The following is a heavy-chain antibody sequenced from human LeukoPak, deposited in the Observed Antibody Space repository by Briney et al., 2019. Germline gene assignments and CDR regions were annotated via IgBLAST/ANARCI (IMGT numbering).Heavy chain of an antibody. J-gene: IGHJ5*02. Sequence: GASVKVSCKASGYTFTGYYMHWVRQAPGQGREWMGWINPNSGGTNYAQKFQGRVTMTRDTSISTANMELSRLRSDDTAVYYCARDLGGLGYCSSTSCYEWFDPWGQGTLVTVSS. D-gene: IGHD2-2*01. V-gene: IGHV1-2*02. CDR3: ARDLGGLGYCSSTSCYEWFDP. CDR1: GYTFTGYY. CDR2: INPNSGGT.